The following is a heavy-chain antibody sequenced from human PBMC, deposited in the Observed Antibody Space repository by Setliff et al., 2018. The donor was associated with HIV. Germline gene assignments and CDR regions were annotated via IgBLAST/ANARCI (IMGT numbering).Heavy chain of an antibody. J-gene: IGHJ4*02. Sequence: PGGSLRLSCAASGFIFDGYAMHWVRQVPGKGLEWVALISWDGATTNYADSVKGRFTISRDNAKNTLYLQMDSLTAEDTAVYHCGGASVSYWGQGTLVTVSS. V-gene: IGHV3-43D*04. CDR3: GGASVSY. D-gene: IGHD2-21*01. CDR2: ISWDGATT. CDR1: GFIFDGYA.